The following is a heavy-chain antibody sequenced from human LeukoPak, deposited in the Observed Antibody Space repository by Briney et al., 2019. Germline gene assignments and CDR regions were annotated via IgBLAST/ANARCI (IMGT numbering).Heavy chain of an antibody. D-gene: IGHD3-10*01. CDR3: ARLRHYGSGSYPMTGNWFDP. V-gene: IGHV4-34*01. Sequence: SETLSLTCAVYGGSFSVYSWSWIRQPPEKGLEWIGEINHSGSTNYNPSLKSRVTISVDTSKNQFSLKLSSVTAADTAVYYCARLRHYGSGSYPMTGNWFDPWGQGTLVSVSS. CDR2: INHSGST. CDR1: GGSFSVYS. J-gene: IGHJ5*02.